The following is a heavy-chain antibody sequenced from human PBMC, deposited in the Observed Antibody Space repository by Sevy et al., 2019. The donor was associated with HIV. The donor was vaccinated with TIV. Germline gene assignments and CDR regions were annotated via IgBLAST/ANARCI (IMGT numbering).Heavy chain of an antibody. Sequence: GGSLRPSCAAPGFTVSTSYMTWVRQAPGKGLESVSVIYSGGTTYYADSVKGRFTISRDNSKNTLYLQMNSLRAEDTAVYYCARVWLNSGVFWGQGTLVTVSS. CDR2: IYSGGTT. J-gene: IGHJ4*02. CDR3: ARVWLNSGVF. V-gene: IGHV3-53*01. CDR1: GFTVSTSY. D-gene: IGHD1-26*01.